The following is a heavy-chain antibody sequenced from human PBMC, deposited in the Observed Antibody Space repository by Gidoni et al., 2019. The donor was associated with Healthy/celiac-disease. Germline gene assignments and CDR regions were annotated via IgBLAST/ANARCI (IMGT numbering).Heavy chain of an antibody. D-gene: IGHD3-10*01. CDR1: GFTFSSYS. V-gene: IGHV3-48*04. J-gene: IGHJ3*02. CDR3: ARDHYYGSGSYPFGAFDI. Sequence: EVQLVESGGGLVQPGGSLRLSCAASGFTFSSYSMNWVRQAPGKGLAWVSYISSSSSTIYYADSVKGRFTISRDNAKNSLYLQMNSLRAEDTAVYYCARDHYYGSGSYPFGAFDIWGQGTMVTVSS. CDR2: ISSSSSTI.